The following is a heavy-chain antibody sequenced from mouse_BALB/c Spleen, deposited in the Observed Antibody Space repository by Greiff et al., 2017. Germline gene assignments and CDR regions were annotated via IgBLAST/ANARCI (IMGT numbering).Heavy chain of an antibody. J-gene: IGHJ1*01. D-gene: IGHD3-3*01. CDR2: INSNGGST. CDR1: GFTFSSYG. V-gene: IGHV5-6-3*01. CDR3: ARGGQWYFDV. Sequence: EVMLVESGGGLVQPGGSLKLSCAASGFTFSSYGMSWVRQTPDKRLELVATINSNGGSTYYPDSVKGRFTISRDNAKNTLYLQMSSLKSEDTAMYYCARGGQWYFDVWGAGTTVTVSS.